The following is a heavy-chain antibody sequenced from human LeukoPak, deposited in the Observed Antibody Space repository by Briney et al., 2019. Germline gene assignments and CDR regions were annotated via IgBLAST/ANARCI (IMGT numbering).Heavy chain of an antibody. Sequence: SQTLSLTCTVSGGSISSGDYYWSWIRQPPGKGLEWIGYIYYSGSTYYNPSLKSRVTISVDTSKNQFSLKLSSVTAADTAVYYCARGASDILTGRGYYFDYWGQGTLVTVSS. D-gene: IGHD3-9*01. CDR1: GGSISSGDYY. CDR3: ARGASDILTGRGYYFDY. CDR2: IYYSGST. V-gene: IGHV4-30-4*08. J-gene: IGHJ4*02.